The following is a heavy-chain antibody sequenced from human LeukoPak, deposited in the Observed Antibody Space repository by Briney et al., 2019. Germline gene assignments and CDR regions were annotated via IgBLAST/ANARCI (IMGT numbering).Heavy chain of an antibody. Sequence: PSETLSLTCAVSGGSTSGGVYSWTWIRQPPGKGLEWIGYIYYSGSTYYNPSLKSRVTISVDTSKNQFSLKLSSVTAADTAVYYCARCPYYYMDVWGKGTTVTVSS. CDR3: ARCPYYYMDV. CDR2: IYYSGST. CDR1: GGSTSGGVYS. J-gene: IGHJ6*03. V-gene: IGHV4-30-4*07.